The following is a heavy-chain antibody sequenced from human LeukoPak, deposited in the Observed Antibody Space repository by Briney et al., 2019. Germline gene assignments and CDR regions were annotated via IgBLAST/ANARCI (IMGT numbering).Heavy chain of an antibody. D-gene: IGHD3-10*01. V-gene: IGHV3-7*01. CDR2: IKQDGSEK. J-gene: IGHJ4*02. CDR3: ALTPDYYGSGSFDY. CDR1: GFTFSSYW. Sequence: GGSLRLSCAASGFTFSSYWMSWVRQAPGKGLEWVADIKQDGSEKYYVDSVKGRFTISRDNAKNSLYLQMNNLRAEDTAVYYCALTPDYYGSGSFDYWGQGTLVTVSS.